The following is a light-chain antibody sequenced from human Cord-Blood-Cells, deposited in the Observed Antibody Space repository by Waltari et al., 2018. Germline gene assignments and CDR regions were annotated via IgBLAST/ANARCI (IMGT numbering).Light chain of an antibody. CDR3: QQYNSYSPYT. J-gene: IGKJ2*01. V-gene: IGKV1-5*01. CDR1: QSSSSW. Sequence: DIQMTQSPSTLSASVGDRVTITCRASQSSSSWLAWYQQKPGQAPKLMIYDASSLESGIPSRFSGSGSGTEFTLTISSLQPDDFATYYCQQYNSYSPYTFGQGTKLEIK. CDR2: DAS.